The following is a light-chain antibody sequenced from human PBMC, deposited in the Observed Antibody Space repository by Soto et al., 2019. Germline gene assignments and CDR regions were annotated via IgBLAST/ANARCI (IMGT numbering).Light chain of an antibody. CDR2: EDN. CDR1: SGSIASNY. V-gene: IGLV6-57*04. CDR3: QSYDSSNHRVV. Sequence: FMLTQPHSVSESPGKTVTISCTRSSGSIASNYVQWYQQRPGSAPTTVIYEDNQRPSGVPDRFSGSIDSSSNSASLTISGLKTEDEADYYCQSYDSSNHRVVFGGGTKLT. J-gene: IGLJ2*01.